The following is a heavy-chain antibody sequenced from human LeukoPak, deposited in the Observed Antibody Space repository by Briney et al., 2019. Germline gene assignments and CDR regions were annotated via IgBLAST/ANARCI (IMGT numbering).Heavy chain of an antibody. CDR2: ISYDGSNK. J-gene: IGHJ5*02. V-gene: IGHV3-30*03. D-gene: IGHD6-13*01. Sequence: GGSLRFSCAASGFTFSSYGMHWVRQAPGKGLEWVAVISYDGSNKYYADSVKGRFTISRDNSKNTLYLQMNSLRAEDTAVYYCAASGIAAADNWFDPWGQGTLVTVSS. CDR3: AASGIAAADNWFDP. CDR1: GFTFSSYG.